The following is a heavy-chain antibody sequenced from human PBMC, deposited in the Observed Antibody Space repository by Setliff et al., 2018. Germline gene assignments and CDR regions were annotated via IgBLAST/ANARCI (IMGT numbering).Heavy chain of an antibody. CDR3: ARDLGHGGDSDY. Sequence: PSETLSLTCTVSGYSISSGYIWGWIRQPPGKGLEWVGNIGHTGSINYNPSLKSRLTISRDTSKTQVSLKLNSVTATDTAVYYCARDLGHGGDSDYWGQGSLVTVSS. CDR1: GYSISSGYI. V-gene: IGHV4-38-2*02. J-gene: IGHJ4*02. CDR2: IGHTGSI. D-gene: IGHD2-21*02.